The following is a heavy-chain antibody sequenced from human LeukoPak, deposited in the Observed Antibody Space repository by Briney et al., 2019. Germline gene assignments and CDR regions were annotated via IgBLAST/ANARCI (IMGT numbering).Heavy chain of an antibody. CDR2: ISSSSSTI. D-gene: IGHD1-26*01. Sequence: GGSLRLSCAASGFTFSSYSMNWVRQAPGKGLEWVSYISSSSSTIYYADSVKGRFTISRDNAKNSLYLQVNSLRAEDTAVYYCARAVVGAANYWGQGTLVTVSS. V-gene: IGHV3-48*01. J-gene: IGHJ4*02. CDR3: ARAVVGAANY. CDR1: GFTFSSYS.